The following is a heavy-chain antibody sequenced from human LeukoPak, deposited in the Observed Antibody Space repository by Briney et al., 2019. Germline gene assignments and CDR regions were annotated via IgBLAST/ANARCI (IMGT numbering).Heavy chain of an antibody. CDR1: GYTFTAFY. J-gene: IGHJ6*02. CDR2: IYPSSGVT. D-gene: IGHD3-3*01. V-gene: IGHV1-2*06. Sequence: GASVKVSCKASGYTFTAFYLHWVRQAPGQGLEWIGRIYPSSGVTKYAQKFQGRITMTRDTSISTAYMELSGLRSDDTAVYYCGRDSVRSYDLWSAYYLGDKYYPMDVWGQGTTVTVSS. CDR3: GRDSVRSYDLWSAYYLGDKYYPMDV.